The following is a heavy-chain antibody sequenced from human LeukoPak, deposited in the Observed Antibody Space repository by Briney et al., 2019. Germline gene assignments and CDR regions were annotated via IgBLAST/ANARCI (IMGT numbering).Heavy chain of an antibody. V-gene: IGHV3-30-3*01. CDR2: MSYDGSNK. CDR1: GFTFSSYA. Sequence: GGSLRLSCAASGFTFSSYAMHWVRQAPGKGLEWVAVMSYDGSNKYYADSVKGRFTISRDNSKNTLYLQMNSLRAEGTAVYYCARGGLVGATGPIDYWGQGTLVTVSS. D-gene: IGHD1-26*01. CDR3: ARGGLVGATGPIDY. J-gene: IGHJ4*02.